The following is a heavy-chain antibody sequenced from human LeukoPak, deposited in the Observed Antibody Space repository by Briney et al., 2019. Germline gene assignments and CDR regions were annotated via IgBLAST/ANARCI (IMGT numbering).Heavy chain of an antibody. D-gene: IGHD2-2*01. CDR3: ARGGGASPSDY. J-gene: IGHJ4*02. V-gene: IGHV4-4*07. CDR1: GYSISSSY. CDR2: FYTSGSA. Sequence: SETLSLTCTVSGYSISSSYWSWIRQPAGKGLEWIGRFYTSGSANYNPPLKSRVSMSVDTSKNQLSLKLTSVTAADTAVYYCARGGGASPSDYWGQGILVTVSS.